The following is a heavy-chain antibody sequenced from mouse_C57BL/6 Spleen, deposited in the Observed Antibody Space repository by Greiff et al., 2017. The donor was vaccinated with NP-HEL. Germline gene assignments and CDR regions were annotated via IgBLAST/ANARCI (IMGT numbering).Heavy chain of an antibody. CDR3: ARDGYDGYLTWFAY. D-gene: IGHD2-3*01. CDR2: ISYDGSN. Sequence: EVKLMESGPGLVKPSQSLSLTCSVTGYSITSGYYWNWIRQFPGNKLEWMGYISYDGSNNYNPSLKNRISITRDTSKNQFFLKLNSVTTEDTATYYCARDGYDGYLTWFAYWGQGTLVTVSA. V-gene: IGHV3-6*01. J-gene: IGHJ3*01. CDR1: GYSITSGYY.